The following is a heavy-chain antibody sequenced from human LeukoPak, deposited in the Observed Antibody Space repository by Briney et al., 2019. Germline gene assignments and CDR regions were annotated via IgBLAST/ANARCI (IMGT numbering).Heavy chain of an antibody. CDR1: GFTFSSYA. CDR2: ISGSGGST. J-gene: IGHJ4*02. CDR3: AKDGGGHRFDC. Sequence: PGGSLRLSCATSGFTFSSYAMSWVRQAPGMGLEWVSIISGSGGSTYYADSVKGRFTISRDNSKNTLYLQMNSLRAEDTAVYYCAKDGGGHRFDCWGRGTLVTVSS. V-gene: IGHV3-23*01. D-gene: IGHD3-16*01.